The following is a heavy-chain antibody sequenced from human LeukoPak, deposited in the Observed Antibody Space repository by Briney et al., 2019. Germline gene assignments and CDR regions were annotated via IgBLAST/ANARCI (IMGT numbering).Heavy chain of an antibody. J-gene: IGHJ4*02. D-gene: IGHD3-10*01. CDR1: GFAVSSNY. Sequence: GGSLRLSCAVSGFAVSSNYMSWVRQAPGKGLEWVSVLYSGGNTYYADSVKGRFTISRDNSKNTLYLQMNSLRAEDTAVYYCARYDGGSGPFDYWGQGTLVTVSS. V-gene: IGHV3-53*01. CDR3: ARYDGGSGPFDY. CDR2: LYSGGNT.